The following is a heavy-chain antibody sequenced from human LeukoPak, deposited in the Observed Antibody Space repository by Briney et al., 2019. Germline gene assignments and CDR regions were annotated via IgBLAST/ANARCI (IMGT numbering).Heavy chain of an antibody. CDR3: ARAGYSSSHFDY. CDR2: MNPNSGNT. CDR1: GYTFTSYD. D-gene: IGHD6-13*01. V-gene: IGHV1-8*01. Sequence: ASVKVSCKASGYTFTSYDINWVRQATGQGLEWTGWMNPNSGNTGYAQKFQGRVTMTRNTSISTAYMELSSLRSEDTAVYYCARAGYSSSHFDYWGQGTLVTVSS. J-gene: IGHJ4*02.